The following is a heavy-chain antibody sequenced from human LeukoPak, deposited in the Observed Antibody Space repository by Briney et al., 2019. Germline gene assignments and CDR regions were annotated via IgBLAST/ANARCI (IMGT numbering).Heavy chain of an antibody. CDR3: AREGDALAARPGGWFDP. J-gene: IGHJ5*02. D-gene: IGHD6-6*01. V-gene: IGHV4-59*12. CDR2: IHNSGNS. Sequence: SETLSLTCSVSGDSISGYYWSWIRQPPGKGLGWIAYIHNSGNSNYNPSLKSRVTISVDRSKNQFSLKLSSVTAADTAVYYCAREGDALAARPGGWFDPWGQGTLVTVSS. CDR1: GDSISGYY.